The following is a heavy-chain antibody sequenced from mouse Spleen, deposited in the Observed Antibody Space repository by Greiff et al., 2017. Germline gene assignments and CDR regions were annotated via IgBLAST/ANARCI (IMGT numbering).Heavy chain of an antibody. J-gene: IGHJ4*01. CDR2: INPNNGGT. CDR1: GYTFTDYY. Sequence: EVKLQQSGPELVKPGASVKISCKASGYTFTDYYMNWVKQSHGKSLEWIGDINPNNGGTSYNQKFKGKATLTVDKSSSTAYMELRSLTSEDSAVYYCERWFMMHYAMDYWGQGTSVPVSS. D-gene: IGHD2-3*01. V-gene: IGHV1-26*01. CDR3: ERWFMMHYAMDY.